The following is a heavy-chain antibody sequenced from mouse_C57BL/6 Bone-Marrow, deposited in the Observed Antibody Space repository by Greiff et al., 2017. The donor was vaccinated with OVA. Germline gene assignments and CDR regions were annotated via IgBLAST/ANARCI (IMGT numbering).Heavy chain of an antibody. V-gene: IGHV5-12*01. CDR3: ARHVDYDDNYYAMDY. Sequence: EVKLMESGGGLVQPGGSLKLSCAASGFTFSDYYMYWVRQTPEKRLEWVAYISNGGGSTYYPDTVKGRFTISRDNAKNTLYLQMSRLKSEDTAMYYCARHVDYDDNYYAMDYWGQGTSVTVSS. J-gene: IGHJ4*01. D-gene: IGHD2-4*01. CDR2: ISNGGGST. CDR1: GFTFSDYY.